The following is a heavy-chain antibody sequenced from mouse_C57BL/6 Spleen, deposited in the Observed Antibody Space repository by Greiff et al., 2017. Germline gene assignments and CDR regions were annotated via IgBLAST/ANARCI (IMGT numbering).Heavy chain of an antibody. CDR1: GYTFTSYW. V-gene: IGHV1-53*01. D-gene: IGHD1-1*01. Sequence: QVQLQQPGTELVKPGASVKLSCKASGYTFTSYWMHWVKQRPGQGLEWIGNINPSNGGTNYNEKFKSKDTLTVDKSSSTAYMQLSSLTSEDSAVYYCARGGTITTVVAGAMDYWGQGTSVTVSS. CDR2: INPSNGGT. CDR3: ARGGTITTVVAGAMDY. J-gene: IGHJ4*01.